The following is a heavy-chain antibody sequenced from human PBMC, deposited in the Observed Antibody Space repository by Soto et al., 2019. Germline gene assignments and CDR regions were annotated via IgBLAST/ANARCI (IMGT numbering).Heavy chain of an antibody. CDR1: GFTYNTYV. CDR2: ISSSSSTI. D-gene: IGHD4-17*01. Sequence: PGGSLRLSCAASGFTYNTYVMSWVRQVPGKGLEWVSAISSSSSTIYYADSVKGRFTISRDNAKNSLYLQMNSLRDEDTAVYYCARDPGDYSFTGDYWGQGTLVTVSS. V-gene: IGHV3-48*02. CDR3: ARDPGDYSFTGDY. J-gene: IGHJ4*02.